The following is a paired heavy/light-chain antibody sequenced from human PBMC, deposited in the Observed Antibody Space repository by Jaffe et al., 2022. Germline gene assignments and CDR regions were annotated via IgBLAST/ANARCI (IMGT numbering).Heavy chain of an antibody. Sequence: EVHLLESGGGLVQPGGSLRLSCAASGFPFDYYAMSWVRQAPGKGLDWVSAISGGGDAAYYADSVKGRFTISRDNSKNTLYLQMNGLRADDTAVYYCAKRPIQVTIGVGHAFEIRGQGTMVTVSS. CDR3: AKRPIQVTIGVGHAFEI. CDR2: ISGGGDAA. J-gene: IGHJ3*02. V-gene: IGHV3-23*01. CDR1: GFPFDYYA. D-gene: IGHD3-22*01.
Light chain of an antibody. CDR2: DTS. V-gene: IGKV3-15*01. CDR3: QQYDNWPPST. Sequence: EIVMTQSPATLSVSPGERVTLSCRASQSVSRNLAWYQQKPGQAPRLLIYDTSTRATDIPARFSGSGSGTEFSLTISSLQSEDFAVYYCQQYDNWPPSTFGQGTKLEI. J-gene: IGKJ2*01. CDR1: QSVSRN.